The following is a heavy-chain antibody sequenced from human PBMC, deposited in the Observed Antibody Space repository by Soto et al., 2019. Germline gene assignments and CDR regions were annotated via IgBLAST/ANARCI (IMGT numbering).Heavy chain of an antibody. Sequence: SETLSLTCTVYGGSFSGYYWSWIRQPPGKGLEWIGEINHSGGTNYNPSLKSRVTISVDTSKNQFSLKLSSVTAADTAVYYCARGARYCTGTSCYGWLDPWGQGTLVTVSS. CDR2: INHSGGT. D-gene: IGHD2-2*01. CDR3: ARGARYCTGTSCYGWLDP. CDR1: GGSFSGYY. J-gene: IGHJ5*02. V-gene: IGHV4-34*01.